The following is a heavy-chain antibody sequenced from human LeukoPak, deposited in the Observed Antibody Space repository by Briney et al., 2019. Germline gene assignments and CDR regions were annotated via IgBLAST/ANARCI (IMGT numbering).Heavy chain of an antibody. D-gene: IGHD5-24*01. CDR3: ARGDGYNLYYFDY. V-gene: IGHV1-69*13. Sequence: SVKVSCKASGGTFNSYAISWVRQAPGQGLEWMGGIIPIFGTANYAQKFQGRVTITADESTSTAYMELSSLRSEDTAVYHCARGDGYNLYYFDYWGQGTLVTVSS. CDR2: IIPIFGTA. J-gene: IGHJ4*02. CDR1: GGTFNSYA.